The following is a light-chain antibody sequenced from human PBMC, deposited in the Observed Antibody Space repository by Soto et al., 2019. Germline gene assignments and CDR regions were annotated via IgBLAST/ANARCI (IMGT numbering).Light chain of an antibody. CDR2: DAS. Sequence: DIQMTQSPSTLSVSVGDRVTITCRASQSISDSLAWYQQKPGKAPKLLIYDASSLESGVPSRFSGSKSGTEFTLTISSLQPDDFATYYCQQYNTYPWTFGQGTKVEIK. J-gene: IGKJ1*01. CDR3: QQYNTYPWT. V-gene: IGKV1-5*01. CDR1: QSISDS.